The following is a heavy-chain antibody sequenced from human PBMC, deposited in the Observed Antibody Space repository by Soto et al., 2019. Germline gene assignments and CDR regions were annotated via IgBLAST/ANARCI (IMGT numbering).Heavy chain of an antibody. V-gene: IGHV3-23*01. CDR2: ISGSGGST. D-gene: IGHD4-4*01. J-gene: IGHJ6*02. CDR3: AKAPTTESYYYYGMDV. Sequence: PGGALSLSCAASGFTFSSYSMSWVRQAPGRGLEWVSAISGSGGSTYYADSVKGRFTISRDNSKNTLYLQINSLRAEDTAVYYWAKAPTTESYYYYGMDVWGQGTTVNVSS. CDR1: GFTFSSYS.